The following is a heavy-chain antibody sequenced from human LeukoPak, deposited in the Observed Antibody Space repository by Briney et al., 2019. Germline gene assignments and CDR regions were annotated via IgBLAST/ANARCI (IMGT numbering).Heavy chain of an antibody. D-gene: IGHD1-1*01. CDR3: DPSANNYSSDN. V-gene: IGHV1-2*02. CDR2: INPKSGGT. CDR1: GYTFTNYY. Sequence: ASVKVSCKTSGYTFTNYYIHWVRQGPGLGFEWRGWINPKSGGTSYPQKFQGRLTMTRNTSISTAYMELSRLRSDHTAVYYCDPSANNYSSDNRGPGNPGTVSS. J-gene: IGHJ4*02.